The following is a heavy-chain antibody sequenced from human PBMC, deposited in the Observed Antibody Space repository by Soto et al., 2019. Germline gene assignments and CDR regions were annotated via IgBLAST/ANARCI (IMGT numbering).Heavy chain of an antibody. J-gene: IGHJ4*02. Sequence: GASVKVSCKASGYTFTGYYMHWVRQAPGQGLEWMGWINPNSGGTNYAQKFKGRVTMTRDTSISTDYMELSRLRSDDTAVYYCARVHSSGWYMLEYWGKGTLVTVSS. CDR1: GYTFTGYY. CDR2: INPNSGGT. V-gene: IGHV1-2*02. D-gene: IGHD6-19*01. CDR3: ARVHSSGWYMLEY.